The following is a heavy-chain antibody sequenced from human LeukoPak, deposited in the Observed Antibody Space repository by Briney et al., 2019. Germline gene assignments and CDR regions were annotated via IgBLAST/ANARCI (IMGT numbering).Heavy chain of an antibody. Sequence: GGSLRLSCAASGFSFTAYAMSWFRQTPGKGLEWVANIHDDGRVTNYVDSVKGRFTISRDNARNSVYLQMNSLRVEDTSLYYCARGRGWVDHWGQGTLVTVPS. CDR1: GFSFTAYA. CDR2: IHDDGRVT. CDR3: ARGRGWVDH. J-gene: IGHJ4*02. V-gene: IGHV3-7*01. D-gene: IGHD3-16*01.